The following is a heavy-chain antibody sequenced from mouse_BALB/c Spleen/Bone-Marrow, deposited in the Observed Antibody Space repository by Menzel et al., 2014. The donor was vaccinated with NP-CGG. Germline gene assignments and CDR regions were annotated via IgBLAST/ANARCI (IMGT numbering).Heavy chain of an antibody. D-gene: IGHD2-4*01. J-gene: IGHJ4*01. CDR1: GYTFTDYW. Sequence: QAQLQQSGAELVMPGASVKMSCKASGYTFTDYWMHWVKQRPGQGLEWIGAIDTSDSYTSYNQKFKGKATLTVDESSSAAYMQLSSLTSEDSAVYYCARKYDYYYAMDYWGQGTSVTVTS. V-gene: IGHV1-69*01. CDR2: IDTSDSYT. CDR3: ARKYDYYYAMDY.